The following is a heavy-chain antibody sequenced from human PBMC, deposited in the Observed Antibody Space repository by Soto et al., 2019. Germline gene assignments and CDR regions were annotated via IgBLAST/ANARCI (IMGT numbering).Heavy chain of an antibody. CDR2: IIPVLGVA. D-gene: IGHD5-12*01. CDR1: GVTFSSYT. Sequence: QVQLVQSGAEVRKPGSSVKVSCTASGVTFSSYTISWVRQAPGQGLEWMGRIIPVLGVANYAPKFQGRLTILADERTSTVYMDLGSVRSDDAAMSDARWLINGDSDVSDFWGQGTFITVSS. J-gene: IGHJ3*01. CDR3: RWLINGDSDVSDF. V-gene: IGHV1-69*02.